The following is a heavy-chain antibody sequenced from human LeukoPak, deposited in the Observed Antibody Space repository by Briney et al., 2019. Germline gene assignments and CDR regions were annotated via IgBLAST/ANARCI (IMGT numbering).Heavy chain of an antibody. D-gene: IGHD1-26*01. V-gene: IGHV3-7*01. Sequence: PGGSLRLSCAASGFTFSSYWMSWVRQAPGKGLEWVANIKQDGSEKYYVDSVKGRFTISRDNAKNPLYLQMNSLRAEDTAVYYCARRLVGATYYFDYWGQGTLVTVSS. J-gene: IGHJ4*02. CDR3: ARRLVGATYYFDY. CDR1: GFTFSSYW. CDR2: IKQDGSEK.